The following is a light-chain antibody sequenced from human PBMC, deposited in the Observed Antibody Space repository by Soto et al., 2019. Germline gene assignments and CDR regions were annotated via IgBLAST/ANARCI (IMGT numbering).Light chain of an antibody. CDR1: SSDVGGYNF. CDR3: SSYTNTRTYV. V-gene: IGLV2-14*01. CDR2: EVS. Sequence: QSALTQPASVSGSPGQSITISCTGSSSDVGGYNFVSWYQQHPGKAPQLIIYEVSNRPSGVSNRFSGSKSGNTASLTVSGLQAEDEADYFCSSYTNTRTYVFGTGTKLTVL. J-gene: IGLJ1*01.